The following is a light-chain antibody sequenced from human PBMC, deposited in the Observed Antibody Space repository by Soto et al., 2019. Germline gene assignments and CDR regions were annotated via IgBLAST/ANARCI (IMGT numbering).Light chain of an antibody. CDR1: QSISGW. CDR2: DAS. Sequence: DIQMTQSPSTLSASVGDRVTITCRASQSISGWLAWYQQKPGKAPKVLIYDASNLESGVPSRFSGSGSGTEFTLTISSLQPDDFATYCCQRYDSYSMYTFGQGTKVDIK. V-gene: IGKV1-5*01. J-gene: IGKJ2*01. CDR3: QRYDSYSMYT.